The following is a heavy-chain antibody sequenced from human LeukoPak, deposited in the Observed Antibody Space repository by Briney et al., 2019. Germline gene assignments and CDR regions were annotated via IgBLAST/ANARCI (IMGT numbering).Heavy chain of an antibody. D-gene: IGHD3-16*01. CDR3: ARGLLDSY. J-gene: IGHJ4*02. CDR2: INHSGNT. Sequence: SGTLPLTCAVYGGSFSGYYWTWIRQPPGKGLEWIGEINHSGNTNYNPSLKSRVTISVDTSKNQFSLNLSSVTAADTAVYYCARGLLDSYWGQGTLVTVSS. CDR1: GGSFSGYY. V-gene: IGHV4-34*01.